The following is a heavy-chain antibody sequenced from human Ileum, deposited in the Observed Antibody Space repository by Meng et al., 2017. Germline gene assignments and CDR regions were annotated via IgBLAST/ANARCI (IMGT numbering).Heavy chain of an antibody. J-gene: IGHJ4*02. Sequence: QVQLVQAGAEVKKPGASVKVSCKASGYTFTTYGLSWVRQAPGQGLEWMGWMNTDKGNTNYAQKFQGRVTMNRDTSTSTAYMELRSLRSDDTAVYYCAREGAYNGGDYWGQGTLVTVSS. V-gene: IGHV1-18*01. D-gene: IGHD1-1*01. CDR3: AREGAYNGGDY. CDR2: MNTDKGNT. CDR1: GYTFTTYG.